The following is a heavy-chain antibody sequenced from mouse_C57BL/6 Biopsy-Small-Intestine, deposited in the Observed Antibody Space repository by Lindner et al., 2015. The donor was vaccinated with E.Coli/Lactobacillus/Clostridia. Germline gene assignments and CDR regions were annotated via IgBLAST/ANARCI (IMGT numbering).Heavy chain of an antibody. Sequence: VQLQESGGGLVKPGGSLKLSCAASGFTFSSYAMSWVRQTPEKRLEWVATISDGGSYTYYPDNVKGRFTISRDNAKNNLYLQMSHLKSEDTAMYYCARERAGTWFAYWGQGTLVTVSA. CDR2: ISDGGSYT. V-gene: IGHV5-4*01. CDR3: ARERAGTWFAY. CDR1: GFTFSSYA. J-gene: IGHJ3*01. D-gene: IGHD3-3*01.